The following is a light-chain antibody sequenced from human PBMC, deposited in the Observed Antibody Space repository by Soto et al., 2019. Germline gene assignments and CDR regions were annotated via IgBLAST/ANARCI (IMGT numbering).Light chain of an antibody. CDR2: DAS. CDR3: QQRSNWPPLT. Sequence: EIVLTQSPATLSLSPGDRATLSCRASQSVSSYLAWYQQKPGQAPRLLIYDASNRSTGIPARFSGSGSGTDYILTISSLEPEDFAVYYCQQRSNWPPLTFGQGTKVEIK. CDR1: QSVSSY. V-gene: IGKV3-11*01. J-gene: IGKJ1*01.